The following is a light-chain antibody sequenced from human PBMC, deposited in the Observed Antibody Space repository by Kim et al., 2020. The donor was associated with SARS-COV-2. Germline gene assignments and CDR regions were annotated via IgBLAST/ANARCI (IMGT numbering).Light chain of an antibody. V-gene: IGLV3-21*04. CDR3: QVWDSSSDHPV. Sequence: APGTTARITCRGNNIGSKSVHWYQQKPGQAPVLVIYYDSDRPSGIPERFSGSNSGNTATLTISRVEAGDEADYYCQVWDSSSDHPVFGGGTQLTVL. CDR2: YDS. J-gene: IGLJ3*02. CDR1: NIGSKS.